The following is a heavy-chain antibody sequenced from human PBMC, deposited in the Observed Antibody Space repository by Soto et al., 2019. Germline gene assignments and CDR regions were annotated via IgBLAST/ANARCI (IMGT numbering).Heavy chain of an antibody. J-gene: IGHJ6*04. CDR2: IDCDDDK. Sequence: SGATLVNPTQTLTLTFTFSVFSLSTSAICLSWIRHPPGDALDFLALIDCDDDKYYNTSLKTRLTIPKDTSKNQVVLTMTNMDPVDTAKYYCARIKLIEVVARVENNYGIDGWGKGXKGT. CDR3: ARIKLIEVVARVENNYGIDG. CDR1: VFSLSTSAIC. D-gene: IGHD5-12*01. V-gene: IGHV2-70*01.